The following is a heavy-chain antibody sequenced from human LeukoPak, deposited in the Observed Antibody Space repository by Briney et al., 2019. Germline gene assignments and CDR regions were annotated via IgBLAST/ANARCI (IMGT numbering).Heavy chain of an antibody. D-gene: IGHD5-18*01. J-gene: IGHJ4*02. CDR3: ARDSTAMVTPFDY. V-gene: IGHV1-18*01. CDR1: GFTFSSYA. CDR2: ISTYNGNT. Sequence: PGGSLRLSCAASGFTFSSYAMSWVRQAPGQGLEWMGWISTYNGNTNYAQKFQGRVTMTTDTSTSAAYMELRSLRSDDTAVYYCARDSTAMVTPFDYWGQGTLVTVSS.